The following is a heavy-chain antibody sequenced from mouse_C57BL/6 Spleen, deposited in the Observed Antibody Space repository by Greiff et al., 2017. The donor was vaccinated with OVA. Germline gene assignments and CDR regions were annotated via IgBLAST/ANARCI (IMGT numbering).Heavy chain of an antibody. D-gene: IGHD2-5*01. V-gene: IGHV1-50*01. CDR2: IDPSDSYT. Sequence: QVQLQQPGAELVKPGASVKLSCKASGYTFTSYWMQWVKQRPGQGLEWIGEIDPSDSYTNYNQKFKGKATLTVDTSSSTAYMQLSSLTSEDSAVYYCARAGNINYEGDYWGQGTTLTVSS. CDR3: ARAGNINYEGDY. CDR1: GYTFTSYW. J-gene: IGHJ2*01.